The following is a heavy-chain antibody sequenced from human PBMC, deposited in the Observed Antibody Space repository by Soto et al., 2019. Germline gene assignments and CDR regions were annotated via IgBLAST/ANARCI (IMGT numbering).Heavy chain of an antibody. CDR1: GFTFSSYA. Sequence: QPGGSLRLSCAASGFTFSSYAMHWVRQAPGKGLEYVSAISSNGGSTYYADSVKGRFTISRDNSKNTLYLQMSSLRAEDTAVYYCVKSLGRWGELSLAYYFAFWGQGTLVTVSS. CDR3: VKSLGRWGELSLAYYFAF. CDR2: ISSNGGST. J-gene: IGHJ4*02. V-gene: IGHV3-64D*06. D-gene: IGHD3-16*02.